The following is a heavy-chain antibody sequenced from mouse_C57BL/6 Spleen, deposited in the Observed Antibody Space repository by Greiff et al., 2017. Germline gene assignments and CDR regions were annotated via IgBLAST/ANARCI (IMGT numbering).Heavy chain of an antibody. CDR1: GYTFTSYW. J-gene: IGHJ2*01. Sequence: QVQLQQPGAELVKPGASVTLSCKASGYTFTSYWMHWVKQRPGRGLEWIGRIDPNSGGTKYNEKFKSKATLTVDKPSSTAYMQLSSLTSEDSAVYYCARGSYYGSSNFDYWGQGTTLTVSS. D-gene: IGHD1-1*01. CDR3: ARGSYYGSSNFDY. CDR2: IDPNSGGT. V-gene: IGHV1-72*01.